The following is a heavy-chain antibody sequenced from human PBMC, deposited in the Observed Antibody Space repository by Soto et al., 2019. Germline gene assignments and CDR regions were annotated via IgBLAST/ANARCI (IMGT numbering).Heavy chain of an antibody. Sequence: PGGSLRLSCTASGFTFGDYPMSWVRQPPGKGLEWVGLIRSKAYGGTTEYAASVKGRFTIARDDSKSIAYLQMNSLKTEDKAVCYCTRDVGYSGQHRIYYYYYGMDVWGQGTTVTVSS. CDR2: IRSKAYGGTT. J-gene: IGHJ6*02. D-gene: IGHD5-12*01. V-gene: IGHV3-49*04. CDR3: TRDVGYSGQHRIYYYYYGMDV. CDR1: GFTFGDYP.